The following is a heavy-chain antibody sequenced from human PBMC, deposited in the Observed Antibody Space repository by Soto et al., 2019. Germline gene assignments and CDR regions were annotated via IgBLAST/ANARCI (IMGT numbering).Heavy chain of an antibody. V-gene: IGHV3-23*01. D-gene: IGHD3-22*01. Sequence: EVQLLESGRGLVQAGGSLRLSCRASGSTSSSDAMTWVRQAPGKGLEWVSVISGGGDSAYYADSVQGRLAISRDNSKKTLFLQMSSLRAEDTAVYYCAKVGYESGGYYYHDAFHIWGQGTMVTVSS. CDR1: GSTSSSDA. CDR3: AKVGYESGGYYYHDAFHI. J-gene: IGHJ3*02. CDR2: ISGGGDSA.